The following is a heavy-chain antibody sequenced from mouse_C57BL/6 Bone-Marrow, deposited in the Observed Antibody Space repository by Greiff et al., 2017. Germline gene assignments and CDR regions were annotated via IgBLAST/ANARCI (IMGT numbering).Heavy chain of an antibody. J-gene: IGHJ4*01. Sequence: DVQLVESEGGLVQPGSSMKLSCTASGFTFSDYYMAWVRQVPEKGLEWVANINYDGSSTYYLDSLKSRFIISRDNAKNILYLQMSSLKSEDTATYYCAVTHYAMDYWGQGTSVTVSS. V-gene: IGHV5-16*01. CDR1: GFTFSDYY. CDR2: INYDGSST. D-gene: IGHD2-3*01. CDR3: AVTHYAMDY.